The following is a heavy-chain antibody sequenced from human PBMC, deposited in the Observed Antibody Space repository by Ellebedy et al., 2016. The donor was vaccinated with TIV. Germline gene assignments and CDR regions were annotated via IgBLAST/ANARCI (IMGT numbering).Heavy chain of an antibody. J-gene: IGHJ4*02. CDR1: GGSISSGGYY. D-gene: IGHD3-10*01. V-gene: IGHV4-31*03. CDR2: IYYSGST. Sequence: MPSETLSLTCTVSGGSISSGGYYWSWIRQHPGKGLEWIWYIYYSGSTYYNPSLKSRVTISVDTSKNQFSLKLSSVTAADTAVYYCARVKDGSGSYHDYWGQGTLVTVSS. CDR3: ARVKDGSGSYHDY.